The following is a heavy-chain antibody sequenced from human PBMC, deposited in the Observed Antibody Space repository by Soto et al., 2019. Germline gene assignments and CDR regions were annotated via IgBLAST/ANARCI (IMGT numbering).Heavy chain of an antibody. Sequence: ASVKVSCKASGYIFTSLAMHWVRQAPGQRLEWMGWINPGNGNTKYSQSFQGRVTITRDTSASTAYMELSSLRSEDTAVYYCARLLLVRYYYYGMDVWGQGTTVTVSS. V-gene: IGHV1-3*01. CDR1: GYIFTSLA. J-gene: IGHJ6*02. D-gene: IGHD6-6*01. CDR3: ARLLLVRYYYYGMDV. CDR2: INPGNGNT.